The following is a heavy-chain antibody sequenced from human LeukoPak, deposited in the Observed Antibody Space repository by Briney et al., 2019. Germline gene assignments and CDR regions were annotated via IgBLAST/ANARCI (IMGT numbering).Heavy chain of an antibody. CDR1: GITLSNYG. J-gene: IGHJ4*02. CDR3: TTDPEYYDFWSGYYVALDY. D-gene: IGHD3-3*01. V-gene: IGHV3-15*01. CDR2: IKSKTDGGTT. Sequence: GGSLRLSCAVSGITLSNYGMSWVRQAPGKGLEWVGRIKSKTDGGTTDYAAPVKGRFTISRDDSKNTLYLQMNSLKTEDTAVYYCTTDPEYYDFWSGYYVALDYWGQGTLVTVSS.